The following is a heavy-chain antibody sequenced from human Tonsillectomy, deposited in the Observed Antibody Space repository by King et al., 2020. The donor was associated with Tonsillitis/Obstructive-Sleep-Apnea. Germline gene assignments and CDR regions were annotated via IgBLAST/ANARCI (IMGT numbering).Heavy chain of an antibody. D-gene: IGHD6-19*01. CDR2: INPDSGGT. CDR1: GYTFTGYY. V-gene: IGHV1-2*02. CDR3: ARVAAASSHSMDV. Sequence: VQLVESGAEVKKPGASVKVSCKAAGYTFTGYYMYWVRQAPGQGLEWMGWINPDSGGTKYAQKFQGRVTMTRDTSISTVYMELSRLRSDDTAVYYCARVAAASSHSMDVWGQGTTVTVSS. J-gene: IGHJ6*02.